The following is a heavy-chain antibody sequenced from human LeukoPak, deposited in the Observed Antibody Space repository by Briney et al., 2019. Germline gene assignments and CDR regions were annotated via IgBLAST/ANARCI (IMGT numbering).Heavy chain of an antibody. D-gene: IGHD6-13*01. J-gene: IGHJ4*02. CDR1: GASISSYY. CDR3: ARDRGSSWYDY. V-gene: IGHV4-59*01. CDR2: IYYIGTT. Sequence: ASETLSLTCTVSGASISSYYGTWIRQPPGKGLEWGGYIYYIGTTNYNPSLKSRVTISVDTSKNQFSLKLSSVIAADTAVYYCARDRGSSWYDYWGQGTLVTVSS.